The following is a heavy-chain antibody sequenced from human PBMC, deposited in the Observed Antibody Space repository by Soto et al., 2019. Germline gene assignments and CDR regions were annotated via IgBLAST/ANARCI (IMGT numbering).Heavy chain of an antibody. CDR2: INGYNGNT. J-gene: IGHJ6*02. V-gene: IGHV1-18*01. CDR3: AREGSAPYYYNGMDV. D-gene: IGHD6-19*01. CDR1: GYTFTSYG. Sequence: QVQLEQSGAEVKKPGDSMKVSCKAYGYTFTSYGISWVRQAPGQGLEWMGWINGYNGNTDYPQKVQGRVTMTTDTSTSTAYMELRSLRSDDTAVYYCAREGSAPYYYNGMDVWGQGTTVTVSS.